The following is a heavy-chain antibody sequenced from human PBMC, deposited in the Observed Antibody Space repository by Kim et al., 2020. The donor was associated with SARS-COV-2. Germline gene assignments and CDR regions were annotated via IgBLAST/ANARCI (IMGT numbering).Heavy chain of an antibody. V-gene: IGHV4-4*07. D-gene: IGHD2-2*01. CDR1: GGSISGYY. J-gene: IGHJ2*01. CDR2: VYTSGST. Sequence: SETLSLTCTASGGSISGYYWSWIRQPAGKGPEWIGHVYTSGSTQYNPSLRSRVTMSVDASKNQFSLKMSSVTAADTAVYYCARGGASSKYFVLWGRGTLVTVSS. CDR3: ARGGASSKYFVL.